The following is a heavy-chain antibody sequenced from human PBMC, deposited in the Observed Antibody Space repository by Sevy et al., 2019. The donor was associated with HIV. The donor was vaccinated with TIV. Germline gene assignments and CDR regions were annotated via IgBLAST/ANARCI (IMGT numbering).Heavy chain of an antibody. J-gene: IGHJ4*02. CDR3: AKVGDVLTGYWVYYFDY. CDR1: GFTFSSYA. Sequence: GGSLRLSCAASGFTFSSYAMSWVRQAPGKGLEWVSAISGSGGSTYYADSVKGRFTISRDNSKNTLYLQMNSLRAEDTAVYYCAKVGDVLTGYWVYYFDYWGQGTLVTVSS. CDR2: ISGSGGST. D-gene: IGHD3-9*01. V-gene: IGHV3-23*01.